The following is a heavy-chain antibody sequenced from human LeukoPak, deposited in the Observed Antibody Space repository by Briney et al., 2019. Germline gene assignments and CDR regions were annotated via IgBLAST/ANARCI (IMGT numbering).Heavy chain of an antibody. CDR1: GLTFNKAW. CDR2: INWDGTNT. V-gene: IGHV3-20*04. J-gene: IGHJ4*02. D-gene: IGHD6-13*01. Sequence: GGSLRLSCAASGLTFNKAWMTWVRQAPGKGLEWVSGINWDGTNTYYAESVKGRFTISRDSAEKSLYLHMNSLRGDDTAFYYCVKDLSSSWYSFDYWGQGTLVTVSS. CDR3: VKDLSSSWYSFDY.